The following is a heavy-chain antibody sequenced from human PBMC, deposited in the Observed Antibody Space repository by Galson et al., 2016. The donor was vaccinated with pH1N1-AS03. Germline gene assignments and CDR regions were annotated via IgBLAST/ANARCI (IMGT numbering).Heavy chain of an antibody. V-gene: IGHV6-1*01. CDR1: GDSVSSNSVA. Sequence: CAISGDSVSSNSVAWDWNRQSPSRGLEWLGRTYYRSRWYNDYALSVKSRITINPDTSKNQFSLHLNSVTSEDTAVYYCARGRSSAMDVWGQGTTVTVSS. J-gene: IGHJ6*02. CDR2: TYYRSRWYN. CDR3: ARGRSSAMDV. D-gene: IGHD5/OR15-5a*01.